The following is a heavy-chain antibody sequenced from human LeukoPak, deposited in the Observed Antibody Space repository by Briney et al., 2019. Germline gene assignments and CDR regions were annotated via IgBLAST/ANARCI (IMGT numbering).Heavy chain of an antibody. CDR3: ARVPLVVVTSVHYMDV. V-gene: IGHV3-30*04. Sequence: GGSLRLSCAASGFTFSSYAMHWVRQAPGKRLEWVAVISYDGSNQYYADSVKGRFTISRDNSKNTLYLQMNSLGAEDTAVYYCARVPLVVVTSVHYMDVWGKGTTVTVSS. J-gene: IGHJ6*03. CDR1: GFTFSSYA. D-gene: IGHD3-22*01. CDR2: ISYDGSNQ.